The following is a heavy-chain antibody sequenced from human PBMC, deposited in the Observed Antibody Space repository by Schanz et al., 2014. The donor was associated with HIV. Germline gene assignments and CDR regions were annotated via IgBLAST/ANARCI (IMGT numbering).Heavy chain of an antibody. CDR3: STDIAVAGRGGMDL. Sequence: VQLVESGGGVVQPGRSLRLSCAASGFTFSTYGMHWVRQAPGKGLEWVSYISSGSSTIYYADSVKGRFTISRDNSKKTLHLQMNSLRPEDTAVYYCSTDIAVAGRGGMDLWGQGTTVTVAS. V-gene: IGHV3-48*01. CDR1: GFTFSTYG. CDR2: ISSGSSTI. D-gene: IGHD6-19*01. J-gene: IGHJ6*02.